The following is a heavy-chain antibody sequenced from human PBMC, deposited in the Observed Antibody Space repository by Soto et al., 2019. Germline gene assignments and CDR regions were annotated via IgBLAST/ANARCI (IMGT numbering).Heavy chain of an antibody. D-gene: IGHD5-18*01. V-gene: IGHV3-74*01. CDR2: IKTDGSST. CDR3: AKREGNTYGLFH. Sequence: EVQLVESGGGLVQPGGSLRLSFAAAGFSFSSYWIHWVRQAQGKGLVWVSRIKTDGSSTDYADSVKGRFTISRDNAKNTLYLQMNSLSAEDTAVYYCAKREGNTYGLFHWGQGTLVTVSS. J-gene: IGHJ4*02. CDR1: GFSFSSYW.